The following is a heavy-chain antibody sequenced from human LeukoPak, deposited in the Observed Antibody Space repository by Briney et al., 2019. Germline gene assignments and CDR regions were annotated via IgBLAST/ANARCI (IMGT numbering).Heavy chain of an antibody. V-gene: IGHV3-30*18. CDR3: AKGDYGDY. CDR1: GFTFSNYD. CDR2: ISYDGTNK. Sequence: GGSLRLSCAASGFTFSNYDMHWVRQAPGKGLEWVAVISYDGTNKYYADSVKGRFTISRDNSKNTLYLQMNSLRAEDTAVYYCAKGDYGDYFGQGTLVTVSS. J-gene: IGHJ4*02.